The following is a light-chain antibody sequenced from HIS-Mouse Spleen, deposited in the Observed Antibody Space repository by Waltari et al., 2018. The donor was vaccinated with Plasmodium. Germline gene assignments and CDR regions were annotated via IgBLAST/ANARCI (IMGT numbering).Light chain of an antibody. CDR1: SGSVSTSYY. CDR2: STN. Sequence: QTVVTQEPSFSVSPGGTVTLTCGLSSGSVSTSYYPSWYQQTPGQAPRTLIYSTNTRASGVPVRVSGSILGNKAALTITGAQADDESDYYCVLYMGSGSWVFGGGTKLTGL. V-gene: IGLV8-61*01. CDR3: VLYMGSGSWV. J-gene: IGLJ3*02.